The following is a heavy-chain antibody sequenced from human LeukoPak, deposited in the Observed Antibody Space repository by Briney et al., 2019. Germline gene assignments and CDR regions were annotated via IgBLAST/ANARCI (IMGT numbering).Heavy chain of an antibody. CDR3: ARDSRAYTFPFDY. Sequence: GASVKVSCKTSGYTFTGYAVGWVRQAPGQGLEWMGWISPYNGDTKYAQNVQGRLTLTTDTSTRTVYMELRSLRSDDTAVYYCARDSRAYTFPFDYWGQGTLVTVSS. J-gene: IGHJ4*02. V-gene: IGHV1-18*04. D-gene: IGHD2/OR15-2a*01. CDR2: ISPYNGDT. CDR1: GYTFTGYA.